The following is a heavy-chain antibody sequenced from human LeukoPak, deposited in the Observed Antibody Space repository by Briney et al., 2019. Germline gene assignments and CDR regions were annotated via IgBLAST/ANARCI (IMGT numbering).Heavy chain of an antibody. CDR3: ARGLDGKSYWYFDL. D-gene: IGHD5-24*01. J-gene: IGHJ2*01. V-gene: IGHV1-69*13. Sequence: SVKVSCKASGGTFSNHAVNWLRQAPGQGFQWMGGIIPIFGTTNSAQKFRGRVTFTADESTSTACMELSSLTSDDTAVYYCARGLDGKSYWYFDLWGRGTLVTVSS. CDR1: GGTFSNHA. CDR2: IIPIFGTT.